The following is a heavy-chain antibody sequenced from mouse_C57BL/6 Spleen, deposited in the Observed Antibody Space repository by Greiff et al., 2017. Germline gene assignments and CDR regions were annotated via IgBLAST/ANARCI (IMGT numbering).Heavy chain of an antibody. D-gene: IGHD2-4*01. CDR3: TRPLYYDYDVGYFDV. V-gene: IGHV5-9-1*02. Sequence: EVKLVESGEGLVKPGGSLKLSCAASGFTFSSYAMSWVRQTPEKRLEWVAYISSGGDYIYYADTVKGRFTISRDNARNTLYLQMSSLKSEDTAMYYCTRPLYYDYDVGYFDVWGTGTTVTVSS. CDR1: GFTFSSYA. CDR2: ISSGGDYI. J-gene: IGHJ1*03.